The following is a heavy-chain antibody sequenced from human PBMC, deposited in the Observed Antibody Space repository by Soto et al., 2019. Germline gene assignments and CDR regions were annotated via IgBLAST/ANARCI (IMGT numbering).Heavy chain of an antibody. CDR2: IIPIFGTA. Sequence: SVKVSCEASGGTFSSYAISWGRQAPEQGLEWMGGIIPIFGTANYAQKFQGRVTITADESTSTAYMELSSLRSEDTAVYYCARVVTIFGVVTNYGMDVWGQGTTVTVSS. CDR1: GGTFSSYA. J-gene: IGHJ6*02. V-gene: IGHV1-69*01. D-gene: IGHD3-3*01. CDR3: ARVVTIFGVVTNYGMDV.